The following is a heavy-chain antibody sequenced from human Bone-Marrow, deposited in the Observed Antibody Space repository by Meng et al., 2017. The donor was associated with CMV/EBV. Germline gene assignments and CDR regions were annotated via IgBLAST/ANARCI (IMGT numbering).Heavy chain of an antibody. CDR3: AKDLATAMVTALLDY. V-gene: IGHV3-33*06. CDR1: GFTFSSYS. Sequence: GGSLRLSCAASGFTFSSYSMNWVRQAPGKGLEWVAVIWYDGSNKYYADSVKGRFTISRDNSKNTLYLQMNSLRAEDTAVYYCAKDLATAMVTALLDYWGQGTLVTVSS. CDR2: IWYDGSNK. J-gene: IGHJ4*02. D-gene: IGHD5-18*01.